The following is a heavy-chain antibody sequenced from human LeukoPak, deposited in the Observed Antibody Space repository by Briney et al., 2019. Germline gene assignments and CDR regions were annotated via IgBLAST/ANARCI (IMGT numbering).Heavy chain of an antibody. V-gene: IGHV3-30*18. D-gene: IGHD6-13*01. CDR1: GFTFSSYG. J-gene: IGHJ5*02. CDR3: AKDPVLDSSSWYEGWFDP. CDR2: ISYDGSNK. Sequence: GGSLRLSCAASGFTFSSYGMHWVRQAPGKGLEWVAVISYDGSNKYYADSVKGRFTISRDNSKNTLYLQMNSLRAEDTAVYYSAKDPVLDSSSWYEGWFDPLGQGTLVIVSS.